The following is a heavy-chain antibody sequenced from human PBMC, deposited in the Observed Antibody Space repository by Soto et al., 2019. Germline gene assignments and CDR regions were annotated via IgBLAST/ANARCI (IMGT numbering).Heavy chain of an antibody. J-gene: IGHJ5*02. CDR2: ISGRGGST. CDR3: EKDRRGGRLWSSSNWFGP. D-gene: IGHD2-15*01. V-gene: IGHV3-23*01. CDR1: GFTFSSYA. Sequence: EVQLLESGGGLVQPGGSLRLSCAASGFTFSSYAMSWVRQAPGKGLEWVSAISGRGGSTYYADSVKGRFTISRDNSKKVLHLQMQSLRADVTAVYYCEKDRRGGRLWSSSNWFGPWGQRTLVTVSS.